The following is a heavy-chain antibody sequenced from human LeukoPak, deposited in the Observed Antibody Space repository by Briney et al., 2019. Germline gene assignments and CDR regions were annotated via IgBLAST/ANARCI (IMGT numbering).Heavy chain of an antibody. V-gene: IGHV3-20*04. J-gene: IGHJ4*02. CDR1: GLIFDDYG. Sequence: GGSLRLSCTTSGLIFDDYGMSWVRQAPGKGLEWVSGINWNGGSTGYADSVKGRFTISRDNAKNSLYLQMNSLRAEDTALYYCATDRPPLDYWGQGTLVTVSS. CDR3: ATDRPPLDY. CDR2: INWNGGST.